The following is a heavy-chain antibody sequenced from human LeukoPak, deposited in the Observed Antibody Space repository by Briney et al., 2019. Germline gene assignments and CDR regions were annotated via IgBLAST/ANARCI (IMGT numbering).Heavy chain of an antibody. Sequence: GASVKVSCKASGYTFTSYDINWVRQATGQGLEWMGWMNPNSGNTGYAQKFQGRVTITADKSTSTAYMELSSLRSEDTAVYYCASVSVNYYDSSGHHGDWFDPWGQGTLVTVSS. CDR2: MNPNSGNT. J-gene: IGHJ5*02. D-gene: IGHD3-22*01. CDR3: ASVSVNYYDSSGHHGDWFDP. V-gene: IGHV1-8*01. CDR1: GYTFTSYD.